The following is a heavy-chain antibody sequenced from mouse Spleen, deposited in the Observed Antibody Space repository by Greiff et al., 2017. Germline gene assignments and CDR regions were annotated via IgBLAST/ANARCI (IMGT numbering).Heavy chain of an antibody. V-gene: IGHV1-64*01. CDR3: ARPLTGTVFAY. D-gene: IGHD4-1*01. CDR1: GYTFTSYW. CDR2: IHPNSGST. Sequence: QVQLQQPGAELVKPGASVKLSCKASGYTFTSYWMHWVKQRPGQGLEWIGMIHPNSGSTNYNEKFKSKATLTVDKSSSTAYMQLSSLTSEDSAVYYCARPLTGTVFAYWGQGTLVTVSA. J-gene: IGHJ3*01.